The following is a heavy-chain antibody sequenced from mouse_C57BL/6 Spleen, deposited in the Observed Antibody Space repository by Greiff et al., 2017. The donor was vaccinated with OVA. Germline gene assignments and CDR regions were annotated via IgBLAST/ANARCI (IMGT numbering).Heavy chain of an antibody. D-gene: IGHD2-14*01. V-gene: IGHV5-4*01. CDR2: ISDGGSYT. Sequence: ATISDGGSYTYYPDNVKGRFTISRDNAKNNLYLQMSHLKSEDTAMYYCAREMVREIHYYAMDYWGQGTSVTVSS. CDR3: AREMVREIHYYAMDY. J-gene: IGHJ4*01.